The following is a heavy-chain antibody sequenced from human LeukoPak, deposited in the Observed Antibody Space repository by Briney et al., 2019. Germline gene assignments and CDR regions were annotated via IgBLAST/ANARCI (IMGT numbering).Heavy chain of an antibody. CDR1: GFTFSTYG. D-gene: IGHD3-10*01. Sequence: GGSLRLSCAASGFTFSTYGMHWVRQAPGKGLEWVAVISNDGSNKYYADSVKGRFTISRDNSKCTLYVQMNSLRAEDTAVYYCAKDWGAGGSALTFWGQGTLVTVSS. CDR2: ISNDGSNK. J-gene: IGHJ4*02. CDR3: AKDWGAGGSALTF. V-gene: IGHV3-30*18.